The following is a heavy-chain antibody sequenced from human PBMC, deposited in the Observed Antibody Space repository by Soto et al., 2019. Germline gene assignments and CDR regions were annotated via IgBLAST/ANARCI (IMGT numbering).Heavy chain of an antibody. CDR2: LYYSGTT. Sequence: QLQLQESGPGLVKPSETLSLTCTVSGASISTTNHYWGWIRQPPGKGLEWIGSLYYSGTTYYNPSLKSRVTVSVDTSKNQFSLRLTSVTAADTAVYYCARHGEGLVYYFGRWGQGTLVTVSS. CDR1: GASISTTNHY. J-gene: IGHJ4*02. D-gene: IGHD3-10*01. CDR3: ARHGEGLVYYFGR. V-gene: IGHV4-39*01.